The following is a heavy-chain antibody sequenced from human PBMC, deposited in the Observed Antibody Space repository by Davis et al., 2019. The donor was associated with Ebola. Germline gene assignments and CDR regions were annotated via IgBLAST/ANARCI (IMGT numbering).Heavy chain of an antibody. V-gene: IGHV4-59*01. CDR1: GDSISGFY. Sequence: MPSETLSLTCTVSGDSISGFYWSWIRQPPGRGMEWIGYIYNSGDTNYNPSLKSRVTMSLDTSRNQLSLRLNPVTAADTAVYYCARVAGDSGFYQSFSDYWGQGTLVTVSS. J-gene: IGHJ4*02. CDR2: IYNSGDT. CDR3: ARVAGDSGFYQSFSDY. D-gene: IGHD3-22*01.